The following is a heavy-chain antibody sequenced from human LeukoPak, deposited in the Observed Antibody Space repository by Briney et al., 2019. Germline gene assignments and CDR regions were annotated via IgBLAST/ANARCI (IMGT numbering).Heavy chain of an antibody. J-gene: IGHJ3*02. V-gene: IGHV3-30*02. Sequence: PGGSLRLSCAASALTFNSCGMHWVRQAPGKGLEWVAFIRHVGSNEYYADSVGGRFAISRDNSQSTLHLQMNILRVEDTAVYYCVKDWGVLPDYSADGFDIWGPGTVVTVSS. D-gene: IGHD4-11*01. CDR2: IRHVGSNE. CDR1: ALTFNSCG. CDR3: VKDWGVLPDYSADGFDI.